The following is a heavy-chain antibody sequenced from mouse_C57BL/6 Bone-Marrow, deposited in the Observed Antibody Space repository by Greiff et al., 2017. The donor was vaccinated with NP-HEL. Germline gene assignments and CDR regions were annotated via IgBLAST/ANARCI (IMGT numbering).Heavy chain of an antibody. CDR1: GFTFSSSG. CDR3: ARRQWYYGSTSYDMDY. V-gene: IGHV5-6*02. D-gene: IGHD1-1*01. J-gene: IGHJ4*01. Sequence: EVKVVESGGDLVKPGGSLKLSCAASGFTFSSSGMSLVRQTPDKSLEWVATISSGGSYPYYPDSVKGRFTIARDNAKNTLYLQMSSLKSEDTAMYYCARRQWYYGSTSYDMDYWGQGTSVTVSS. CDR2: ISSGGSYP.